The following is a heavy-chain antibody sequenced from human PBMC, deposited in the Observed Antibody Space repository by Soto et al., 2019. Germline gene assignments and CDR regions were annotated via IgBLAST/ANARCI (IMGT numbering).Heavy chain of an antibody. Sequence: QLQLQESGPGLVKHSETLSLTCTVSGGSISSSDYYWGWIRQPPGKGLERIGSIYYRGNTYYNPSLKRPVTISVDTSKNHFSLKLNSVTAADTAVYYCARQGYYSTKTYPPSRFWGQGTLVTVSS. V-gene: IGHV4-39*01. CDR3: ARQGYYSTKTYPPSRF. CDR1: GGSISSSDYY. D-gene: IGHD2-8*01. CDR2: IYYRGNT. J-gene: IGHJ4*02.